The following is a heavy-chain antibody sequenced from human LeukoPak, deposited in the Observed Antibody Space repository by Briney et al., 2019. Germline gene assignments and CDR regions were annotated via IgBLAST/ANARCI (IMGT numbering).Heavy chain of an antibody. CDR2: IYYSGST. CDR3: ARERTAVALGAFDI. V-gene: IGHV4-59*01. D-gene: IGHD6-19*01. CDR1: GGSISSYY. Sequence: SETLSLICTVSGGSISSYYWSWIRQPPGKGLEWIGYIYYSGSTNYNPSLKSRVTISVDTSKNQFSLKLSSVTAADTAVYYCARERTAVALGAFDIWGQGTMVTVSS. J-gene: IGHJ3*02.